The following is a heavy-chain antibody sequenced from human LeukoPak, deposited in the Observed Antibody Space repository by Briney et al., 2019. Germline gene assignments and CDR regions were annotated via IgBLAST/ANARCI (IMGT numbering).Heavy chain of an antibody. CDR1: GGSISSYY. D-gene: IGHD3-10*01. CDR2: IYYSGST. CDR3: ARLTPSRLLWSGELYDHAFDY. J-gene: IGHJ4*02. Sequence: SETLSLTCTVSGGSISSYYWGWIRQPPGKGLEWIGYIYYSGSTNYNPSLKSRVTISVDTSKNQFSLKLSSVTAADTAVYYCARLTPSRLLWSGELYDHAFDYWGQGTLVTVSS. V-gene: IGHV4-59*08.